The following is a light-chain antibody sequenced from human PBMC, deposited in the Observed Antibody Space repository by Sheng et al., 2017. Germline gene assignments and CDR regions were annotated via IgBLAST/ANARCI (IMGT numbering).Light chain of an antibody. CDR1: QNIRIW. CDR2: KAS. V-gene: IGKV1-5*03. Sequence: IQMTQSPSILSASVGDRVTITCRASQNIRIWVAWYQQKPGKAPKALIYKASNLERGVPSRFSGGGSGTQFTLTISNLQPDDFATYYCQQYSDDWSFGQGTKVENK. CDR3: QQYSDDWS. J-gene: IGKJ1*01.